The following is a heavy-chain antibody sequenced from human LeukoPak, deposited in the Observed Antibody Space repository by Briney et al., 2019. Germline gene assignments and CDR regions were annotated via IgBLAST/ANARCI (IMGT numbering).Heavy chain of an antibody. CDR1: GVSINDYY. J-gene: IGHJ4*02. V-gene: IGHV4-34*01. D-gene: IGHD3-9*01. Sequence: SETLSLTCGVFGVSINDYYWSWIRQSPGKGLEWIGEISHTEGTRYNPSLESRVTMSVGTSENQLSLKLIFVAAADTAVYYCARIRCGHSGSVCYNHWGPGTLVTVSS. CDR2: ISHTEGT. CDR3: ARIRCGHSGSVCYNH.